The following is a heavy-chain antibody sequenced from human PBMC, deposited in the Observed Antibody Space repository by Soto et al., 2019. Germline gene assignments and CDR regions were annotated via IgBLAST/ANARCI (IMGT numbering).Heavy chain of an antibody. J-gene: IGHJ4*02. CDR3: IWNTRAEVLGH. CDR2: ISYDGSNK. Sequence: PWGSLRLSCAASGFTFISYAIHCFRQAPGKGLEWVAVISYDGSNKYYADSVKGRFTISRDNSKNTLYLQMNSLRAEDTAVYFCIWNTRAEVLGHWGQGTLVTVSS. CDR1: GFTFISYA. V-gene: IGHV3-30-3*01. D-gene: IGHD2-21*01.